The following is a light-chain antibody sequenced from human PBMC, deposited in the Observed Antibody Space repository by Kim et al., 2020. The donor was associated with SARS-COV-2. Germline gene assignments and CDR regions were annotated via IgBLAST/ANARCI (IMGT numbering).Light chain of an antibody. CDR1: QTVGDN. V-gene: IGKV3-15*01. J-gene: IGKJ1*01. CDR2: HAS. Sequence: ITMTQSPATLSVSPGERVTLSCRASQTVGDNLVWYHQKPGQAPRLLIFHASARAAGIPVRFSGSGSGTEFTLTINSLEAEDFGVYFCQQYSDRLRTFGQGTKVDIK. CDR3: QQYSDRLRT.